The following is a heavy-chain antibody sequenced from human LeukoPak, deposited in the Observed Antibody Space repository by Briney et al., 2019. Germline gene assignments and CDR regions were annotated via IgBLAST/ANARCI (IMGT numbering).Heavy chain of an antibody. J-gene: IGHJ4*02. CDR1: GFTFSSYE. V-gene: IGHV3-48*03. Sequence: GGSLRLSCAASGFTFSSYEMNWVRQAPGKGLEWVSYISSSGSTIYYADSVKGRFTISRDNAKNTLYLQMNSLRAEDTAVYYCARERSYAGDYWGQGTLVTVSS. CDR3: ARERSYAGDY. D-gene: IGHD1-26*01. CDR2: ISSSGSTI.